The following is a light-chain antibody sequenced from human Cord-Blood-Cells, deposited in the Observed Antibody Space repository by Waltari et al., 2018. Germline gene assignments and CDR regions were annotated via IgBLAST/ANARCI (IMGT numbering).Light chain of an antibody. CDR3: QQSYSTPFT. CDR1: QSISSY. V-gene: IGKV1-39*01. CDR2: AAS. Sequence: DIQMTQSPSSLSASVGDRVTXTCRASQSISSYLNWYQHKPGKAPKLLIYAASSLQSGVPSRFSGSGSGTDFTLTISSLQPEDFATYYCQQSYSTPFTFGPGTKVDIK. J-gene: IGKJ3*01.